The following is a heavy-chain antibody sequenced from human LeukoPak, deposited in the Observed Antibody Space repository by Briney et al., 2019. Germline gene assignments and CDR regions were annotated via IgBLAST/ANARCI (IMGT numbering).Heavy chain of an antibody. V-gene: IGHV3-7*02. CDR2: IKTDRSET. CDR1: GFAFSNYG. CDR3: ARTGKFHS. Sequence: TGGSLRLSGAASGFAFSNYGMNWVRQAPGKGLEGVANIKTDRSETYYVDSVKGRSTISTANATNSVYLQMNGRGAEDTAVYYFARTGKFHSWGQGTLVTVSA. J-gene: IGHJ5*01.